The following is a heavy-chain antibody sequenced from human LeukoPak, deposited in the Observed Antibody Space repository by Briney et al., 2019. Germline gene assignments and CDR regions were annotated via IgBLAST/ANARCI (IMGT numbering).Heavy chain of an antibody. Sequence: GGSLRLSCTASKFTFSHYGMQWVRQAPGKGLEWASVIYSGGSTYYADSVKGRFTISRDNSKNTLYLQMNSLRAEDTAVYYCARDNAPYTSSSSGLGLFDYWGQGTLVTVSS. CDR3: ARDNAPYTSSSSGLGLFDY. J-gene: IGHJ4*02. V-gene: IGHV3-53*01. D-gene: IGHD6-6*01. CDR1: KFTFSHYG. CDR2: IYSGGST.